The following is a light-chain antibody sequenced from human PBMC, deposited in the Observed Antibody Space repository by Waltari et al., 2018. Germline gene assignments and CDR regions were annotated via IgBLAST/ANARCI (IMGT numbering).Light chain of an antibody. CDR1: QDISNY. Sequence: DIQMTQSPSSLSASVGDRVPITCQASQDISNYLNWYQQKPGKAPKLLIYEASNLETGVPSRFSGSGSGTDFTFTISSLQPEDIATYYCQQYDNLPPYTFGQGTKLEIK. CDR3: QQYDNLPPYT. J-gene: IGKJ2*01. CDR2: EAS. V-gene: IGKV1-33*01.